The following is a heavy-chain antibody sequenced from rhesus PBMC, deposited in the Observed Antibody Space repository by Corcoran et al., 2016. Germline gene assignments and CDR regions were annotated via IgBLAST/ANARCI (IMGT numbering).Heavy chain of an antibody. CDR3: ARHPYWGSGYFDY. J-gene: IGHJ4*01. CDR1: GFTFSDHY. CDR2: ISSGSGSTT. Sequence: EVQLVESGGGLVQPGGSLRLSCAASGFTFSDHYMDWVRQAPGKGLAWVLSISSGSGSTTLYPDSVKGRFTISRDNAKNTVYLQMNSLRAEDTAVYYCARHPYWGSGYFDYWGQGVLVTVSS. D-gene: IGHD3-34*01. V-gene: IGHV3-110*02.